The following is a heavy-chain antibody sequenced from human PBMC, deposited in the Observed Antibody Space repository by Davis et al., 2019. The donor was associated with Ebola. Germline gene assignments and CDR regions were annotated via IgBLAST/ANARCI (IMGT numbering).Heavy chain of an antibody. J-gene: IGHJ6*03. D-gene: IGHD5-18*01. Sequence: GASLKISCAASGFTFSRYSMNWVRQAPGKGLEWVSSITSSSSYISYADSVKGRFTISRDNAKNSLYLQMNSLRAEDTAVYYCARDLEDKPIGYHYYMDVWGKGTTVIVSS. CDR2: ITSSSSYI. CDR3: ARDLEDKPIGYHYYMDV. V-gene: IGHV3-21*01. CDR1: GFTFSRYS.